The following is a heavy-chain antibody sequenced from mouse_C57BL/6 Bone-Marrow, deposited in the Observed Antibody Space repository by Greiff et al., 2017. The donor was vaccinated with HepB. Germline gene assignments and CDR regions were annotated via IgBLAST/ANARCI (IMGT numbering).Heavy chain of an antibody. Sequence: VQLQQSGAELVRPGASVKLSCTASGFNIKDDYMHWVKQRPEQGLEWIGWIDPENGDTEYASKFQGKATITADTSSNTAYLQLTSLTSEDTAVYYCTTESGYWYFDVWGTGSTLTVSS. CDR3: TTESGYWYFDV. D-gene: IGHD1-3*01. CDR1: GFNIKDDY. J-gene: IGHJ1*03. CDR2: IDPENGDT. V-gene: IGHV14-4*01.